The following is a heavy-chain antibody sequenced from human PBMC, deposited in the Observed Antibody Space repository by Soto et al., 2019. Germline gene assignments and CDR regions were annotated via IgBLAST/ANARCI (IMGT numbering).Heavy chain of an antibody. Sequence: PGGSLRLSCAASGFTFSNYAMHWVRQAPGKGLGWVAVISYDGRNEYYADSVKGRFTISRDNSKNTLNLQMNSLRAEDTAVYYCAKGTEKIVQLIYAPLFDPWGQGT. CDR3: AKGTEKIVQLIYAPLFDP. CDR1: GFTFSNYA. V-gene: IGHV3-30*18. D-gene: IGHD1-1*01. CDR2: ISYDGRNE. J-gene: IGHJ5*02.